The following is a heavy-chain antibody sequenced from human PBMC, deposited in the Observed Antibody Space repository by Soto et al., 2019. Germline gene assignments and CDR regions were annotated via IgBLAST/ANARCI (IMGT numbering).Heavy chain of an antibody. Sequence: GESLKISCKGSGYSFTNYWIAWVRQMPGKGLEYMGIIYPSDSDTRYSSSFQGQVTISADKSISTAYLQWSGLKASDTAIYYCARHGFYGDFSSNYFDPWGQGTLVTVSS. V-gene: IGHV5-51*01. D-gene: IGHD4-17*01. CDR2: IYPSDSDT. CDR3: ARHGFYGDFSSNYFDP. J-gene: IGHJ5*02. CDR1: GYSFTNYW.